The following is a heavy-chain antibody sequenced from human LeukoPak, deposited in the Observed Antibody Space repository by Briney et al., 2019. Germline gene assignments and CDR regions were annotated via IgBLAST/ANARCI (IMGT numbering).Heavy chain of an antibody. D-gene: IGHD5-12*01. Sequence: PSETLSLTCAVSGGSISNGGYSWNWIRQPPGKGLEWIGYIYHSGSTYYNPSLKSRVTIPIDRSKNQFSLKLSSVTAADTAVYYCARGYSGSNGWFDPWGQGTLVTVSS. J-gene: IGHJ5*02. CDR3: ARGYSGSNGWFDP. CDR2: IYHSGST. V-gene: IGHV4-30-2*01. CDR1: GGSISNGGYS.